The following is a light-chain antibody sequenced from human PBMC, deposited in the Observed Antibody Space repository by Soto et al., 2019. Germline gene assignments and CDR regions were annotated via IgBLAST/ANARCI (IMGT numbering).Light chain of an antibody. J-gene: IGLJ1*01. Sequence: QSVLTQPASVSGSAGQSITISCTGTSSDVGGYNYVSWYQQHPGKAPKLMIYDVSNCPSGVSNRFSGSKSGNTASLTISGLQAEDEADYYCSSYTNSSPFVFGTGTKLTVL. CDR3: SSYTNSSPFV. CDR1: SSDVGGYNY. CDR2: DVS. V-gene: IGLV2-14*01.